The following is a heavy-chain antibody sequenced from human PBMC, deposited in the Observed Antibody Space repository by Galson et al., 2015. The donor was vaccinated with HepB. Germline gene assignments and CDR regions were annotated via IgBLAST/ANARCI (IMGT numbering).Heavy chain of an antibody. CDR2: ISGSGGST. V-gene: IGHV3-23*01. J-gene: IGHJ4*02. CDR3: AKDTIAAAAGGVDY. D-gene: IGHD6-13*01. Sequence: LRLSCAASGFPFSDYIMNWVRQAPGKGLEWVSAISGSGGSTYYADSVKGRFTISRDNSKNTLYLQMNSLRAEDTAVYYCAKDTIAAAAGGVDYWGQGTLVTVSS. CDR1: GFPFSDYI.